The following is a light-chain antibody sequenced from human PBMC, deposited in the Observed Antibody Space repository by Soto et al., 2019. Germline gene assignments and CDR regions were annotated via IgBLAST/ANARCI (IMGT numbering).Light chain of an antibody. Sequence: DIQMTQSPSTLIESVGYKDTITYPASQAISSWLAWYQQKPGKAPKLLIYKISSLKSGVPSRFSGSGSGTEFTLTISSLQSDDFAAYYCQQYHSYSVAFGRGTKVDIK. CDR3: QQYHSYSVA. J-gene: IGKJ4*01. V-gene: IGKV1-5*03. CDR2: KIS. CDR1: QAISSW.